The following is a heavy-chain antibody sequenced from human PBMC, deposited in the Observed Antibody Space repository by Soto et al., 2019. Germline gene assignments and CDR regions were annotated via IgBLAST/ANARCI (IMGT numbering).Heavy chain of an antibody. CDR3: AKASGLNHYYYYGLDV. J-gene: IGHJ6*02. V-gene: IGHV3-9*01. Sequence: GGSLRLSCVASGFVFDDYAMHWVRQAPGKGLEWVSGTSWSRESVGYADSVKGRFTISRDSAKNSVYLQMTSLRPEDTALYYCAKASGLNHYYYYGLDVWGQGTTVSVSS. CDR2: TSWSRESV. D-gene: IGHD3-10*01. CDR1: GFVFDDYA.